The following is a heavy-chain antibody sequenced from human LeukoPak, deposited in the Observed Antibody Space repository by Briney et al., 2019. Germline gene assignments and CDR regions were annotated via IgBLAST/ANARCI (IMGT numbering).Heavy chain of an antibody. J-gene: IGHJ5*02. V-gene: IGHV1-2*02. CDR1: GYTFTGYY. Sequence: ASVKVSCKASGYTFTGYYMHWVRQAPGQGLEWMGWINPNSGDTNYAQKFQGRVTMTRDTSISTAYMELSRLRSDDTAVYYCARGIAVAGPRTGPILAFDPWGQGTLVTVSS. CDR3: ARGIAVAGPRTGPILAFDP. D-gene: IGHD6-19*01. CDR2: INPNSGDT.